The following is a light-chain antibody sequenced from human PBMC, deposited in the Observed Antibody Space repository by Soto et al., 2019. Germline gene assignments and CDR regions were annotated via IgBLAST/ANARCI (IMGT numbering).Light chain of an antibody. CDR3: QQYGHSPRT. Sequence: EFVLTQSPGTLSLSPGERATLSCRASQSVSSSYLAWYQQKPGQAPRLLIYGASTRATGIPARFSGSGSGTDFTLTISRLEPEDFAVYYCQQYGHSPRTFGQGTKVDIK. J-gene: IGKJ1*01. CDR1: QSVSSSY. CDR2: GAS. V-gene: IGKV3-20*01.